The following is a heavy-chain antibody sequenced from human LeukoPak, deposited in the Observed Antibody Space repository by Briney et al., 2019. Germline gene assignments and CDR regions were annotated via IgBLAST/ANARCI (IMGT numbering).Heavy chain of an antibody. J-gene: IGHJ4*02. CDR2: INAYNGNT. D-gene: IGHD4-17*01. V-gene: IGHV1-18*01. CDR1: GYTFTSYG. Sequence: ASVKVSCKASGYTFTSYGISWVRQAPGQGLEWMGGINAYNGNTNYAQKLQGRVTMTTDTSTSTDYMELRSLRSDDTAVYCCARDVGDGDYFDYGGQGTLVTV. CDR3: ARDVGDGDYFDY.